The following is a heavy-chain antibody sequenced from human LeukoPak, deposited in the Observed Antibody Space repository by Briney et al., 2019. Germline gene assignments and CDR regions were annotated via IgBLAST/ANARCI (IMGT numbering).Heavy chain of an antibody. V-gene: IGHV3-48*01. CDR3: AVYGSGSYYTTTFDY. D-gene: IGHD3-10*01. Sequence: GGSLRLSCAASGFTFSSYSMNWVRQAPGKGLEWVSYISSSSSTIYYADSVKGRFTISRDNAKNSLYLQMNSLRAEDTAVYYCAVYGSGSYYTTTFDYWGQGTLVTVSS. J-gene: IGHJ4*02. CDR1: GFTFSSYS. CDR2: ISSSSSTI.